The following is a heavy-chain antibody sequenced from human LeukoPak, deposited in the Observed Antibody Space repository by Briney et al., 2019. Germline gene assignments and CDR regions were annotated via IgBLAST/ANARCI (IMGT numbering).Heavy chain of an antibody. D-gene: IGHD1-26*01. CDR3: ARHEYSGSYIDY. CDR1: GGSISSYY. J-gene: IGHJ4*02. CDR2: IYYSGYT. Sequence: SETLSLTCTVSGGSISSYYWSWIRQPPGKGLEWIGYIYYSGYTNYNPSLKSRVTISVDTSKNQFSLKLSSVTAADTAVYCCARHEYSGSYIDYWGQGTLGTVSS. V-gene: IGHV4-59*08.